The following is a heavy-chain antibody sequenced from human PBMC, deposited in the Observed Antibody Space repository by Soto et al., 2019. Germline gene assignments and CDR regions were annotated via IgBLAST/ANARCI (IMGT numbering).Heavy chain of an antibody. V-gene: IGHV4-59*01. CDR1: GGSISSYY. CDR3: ARDYYYDSSGYYYVPWFDP. Sequence: TLSLTCTVSGGSISSYYWSWIRQPPGKGLEWIGYIYYSGSTNYNPSLKSRVTISVDTSKNQFSLKLSSVTAADTAVYYCARDYYYDSSGYYYVPWFDPWGQGTLVTVSS. D-gene: IGHD3-22*01. J-gene: IGHJ5*02. CDR2: IYYSGST.